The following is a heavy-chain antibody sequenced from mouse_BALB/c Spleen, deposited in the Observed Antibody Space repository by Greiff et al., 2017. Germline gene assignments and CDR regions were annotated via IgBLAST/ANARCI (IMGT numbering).Heavy chain of an antibody. CDR1: GYTFTSYW. CDR3: ARYYRYDFDY. CDR2: INPSTGYT. V-gene: IGHV1-7*01. D-gene: IGHD2-14*01. Sequence: VQLQQSGAELAKPGASVKMSCKASGYTFTSYWMHWVKQRPGQGLEWIGYINPSTGYTEYNQKFKDKATLTADKSSSTAYIQLSSLTSEDSAVYYCARYYRYDFDYWGQGTTLTVSS. J-gene: IGHJ2*01.